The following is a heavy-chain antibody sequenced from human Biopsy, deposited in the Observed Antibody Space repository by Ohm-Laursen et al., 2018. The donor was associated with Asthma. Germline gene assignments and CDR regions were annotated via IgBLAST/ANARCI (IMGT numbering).Heavy chain of an antibody. D-gene: IGHD2-15*01. CDR3: AGFCSGGNCPDH. V-gene: IGHV4-59*01. Sequence: TLSFTCTVSGVSIRSYYWTWLRQPPGKGLEWIGNIHYSGSTYSHPSLKSRVTISVDTSKKQISLRLSSVIAADTAVYYCAGFCSGGNCPDHWGQGTLVTVSS. CDR1: GVSIRSYY. J-gene: IGHJ4*02. CDR2: IHYSGST.